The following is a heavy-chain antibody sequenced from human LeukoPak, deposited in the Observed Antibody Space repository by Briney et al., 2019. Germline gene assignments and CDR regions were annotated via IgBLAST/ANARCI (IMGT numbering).Heavy chain of an antibody. Sequence: SETLSLTCTVSGGSISSYYWSWIRQPPGKGLEWIGYIYYSGSTNYNPSLKSRVTISVDTSKNQFSLKLSSVTAADTAVYYCARERYGYSSGWYPDYWGQGTLVTVSS. V-gene: IGHV4-59*12. CDR2: IYYSGST. CDR1: GGSISSYY. CDR3: ARERYGYSSGWYPDY. D-gene: IGHD6-19*01. J-gene: IGHJ4*02.